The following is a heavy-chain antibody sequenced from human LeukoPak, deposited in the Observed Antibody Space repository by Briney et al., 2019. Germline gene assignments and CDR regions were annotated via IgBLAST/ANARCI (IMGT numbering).Heavy chain of an antibody. CDR3: ARRWVGPWYYFDY. CDR1: GGSISSSSYY. CDR2: IYYSGST. V-gene: IGHV4-39*01. J-gene: IGHJ4*02. D-gene: IGHD2-8*02. Sequence: SETLSLTCTVSGGSISSSSYYWGWIRQPPGKGLEWIGSIYYSGSTNYNPSLKSRVTISVDTSKNQFSLKLSSVTAADTAVYYCARRWVGPWYYFDYWGQGTLVTVSS.